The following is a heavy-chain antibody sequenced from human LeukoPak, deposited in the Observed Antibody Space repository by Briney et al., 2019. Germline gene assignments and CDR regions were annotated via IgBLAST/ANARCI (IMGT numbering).Heavy chain of an antibody. V-gene: IGHV3-23*01. J-gene: IGHJ4*02. Sequence: TGGSLRLSCAASGFTFSSYAMSWVRQAPGKGLEWVSAISGSGGSTYYADSVKGRFTISRDNSKNTLYLQMHSLRAEDTAVYYCAAPPTYCACDCYWGNYFCDYWGQRTLLTLS. D-gene: IGHD2-21*02. CDR2: ISGSGGST. CDR1: GFTFSSYA. CDR3: AAPPTYCACDCYWGNYFCDY.